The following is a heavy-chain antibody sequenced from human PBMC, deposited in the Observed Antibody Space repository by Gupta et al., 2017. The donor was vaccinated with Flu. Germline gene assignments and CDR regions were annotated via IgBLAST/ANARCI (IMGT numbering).Heavy chain of an antibody. CDR1: YA. J-gene: IGHJ5*02. CDR2: IISMFDAA. Sequence: YAISWVRQAPGQGLEWMRGIISMFDAANYAQKLQGRVTITADNSTGTVYLHLSSLRSDDTAVYYCAREGTRRSWNSWFDPWGQGTRVTVSS. CDR3: AREGTRRSWNSWFDP. D-gene: IGHD6-13*01. V-gene: IGHV1-69*06.